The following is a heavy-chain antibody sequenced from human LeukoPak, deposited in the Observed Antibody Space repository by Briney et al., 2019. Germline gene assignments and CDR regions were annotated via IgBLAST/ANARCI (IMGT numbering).Heavy chain of an antibody. J-gene: IGHJ4*02. V-gene: IGHV4-31*03. CDR2: IYYSGST. CDR3: ARGDSEYYDSGRRLAFFDY. Sequence: PSQTLSLTCTVSGGPIGSGGYYWSWIRQHPGKGLEWIGYIYYSGSTYYNPSLKSRVTISVDTSKNQFSLKLSSVTAADTAVYYCARGDSEYYDSGRRLAFFDYWGQGTLVTVSS. D-gene: IGHD3-10*01. CDR1: GGPIGSGGYY.